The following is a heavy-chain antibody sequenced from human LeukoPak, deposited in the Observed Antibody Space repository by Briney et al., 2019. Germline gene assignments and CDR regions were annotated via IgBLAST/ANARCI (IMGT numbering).Heavy chain of an antibody. J-gene: IGHJ6*03. Sequence: SETLSLTCSVSGGSISSYYWSWIRQPPPKGLEWIGYIYYSWSTNYNPSLKSQVTISVDTSKNQFSLKLSSVTAADTAVYYCASGDYVGSGYYYYYYMDVWGKGTTVTISS. CDR2: IYYSWST. V-gene: IGHV4-59*01. CDR3: ASGDYVGSGYYYYYYMDV. D-gene: IGHD4-17*01. CDR1: GGSISSYY.